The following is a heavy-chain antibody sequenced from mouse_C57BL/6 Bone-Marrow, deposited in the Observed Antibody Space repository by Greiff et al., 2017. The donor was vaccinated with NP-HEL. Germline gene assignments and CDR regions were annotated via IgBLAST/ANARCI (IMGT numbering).Heavy chain of an antibody. CDR1: GYTFTSYW. J-gene: IGHJ1*03. Sequence: EVQLQQSGTVLARPGASVKMSCKTSGYTFTSYWMHWVKQRPGQGLEWIGAIYPGNSDTSYNQKFKGKAKLTAATSASTAYMELSSLTNADSAVYYCTRRYYSSSHKYFDVWGTGTAVTVSS. V-gene: IGHV1-5*01. CDR2: IYPGNSDT. CDR3: TRRYYSSSHKYFDV. D-gene: IGHD1-1*01.